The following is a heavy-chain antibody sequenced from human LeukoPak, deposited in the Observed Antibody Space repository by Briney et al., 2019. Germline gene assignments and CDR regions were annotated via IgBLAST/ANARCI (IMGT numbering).Heavy chain of an antibody. V-gene: IGHV3-23*01. CDR2: ISGSGGST. Sequence: GGSLRLSCAASGFTFSSYAMSWVRQAPGKGLEWVSAISGSGGSTYYADSVKGRFTISRDNSKNTLYLQMNSLRAEDTAVYYCVKHSEDWLLFYWGQGTLVTVSS. CDR1: GFTFSSYA. J-gene: IGHJ4*02. CDR3: VKHSEDWLLFY. D-gene: IGHD3-9*01.